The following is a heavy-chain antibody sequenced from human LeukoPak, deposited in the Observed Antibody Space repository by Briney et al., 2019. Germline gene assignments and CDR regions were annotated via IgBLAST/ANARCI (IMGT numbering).Heavy chain of an antibody. D-gene: IGHD3-22*01. V-gene: IGHV3-20*04. CDR3: ARVYYYDDRGYYD. CDR1: GFTLDDYG. Sequence: PGGSLRLSCAASGFTLDDYGMSWVRHAPGKGLEWVSGINWNGASTGYADSVKGRFNISRDNAKNSLYLPMIRLRAEDTAFYYCARVYYYDDRGYYDWGQGTLVTVSS. J-gene: IGHJ4*02. CDR2: INWNGAST.